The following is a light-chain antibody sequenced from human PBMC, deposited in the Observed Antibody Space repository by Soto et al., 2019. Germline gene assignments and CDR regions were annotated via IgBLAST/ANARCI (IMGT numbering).Light chain of an antibody. CDR1: QVISTS. CDR3: QQLFDSPIT. CDR2: AAS. Sequence: DIQLTQSLSFLSPSIGESVTITCRASQVISTSLAWYQVKLGKAPKLLIYAASTLESGVPSRFSATVSGTEFSLTITSLQPEDFATYYCQQLFDSPITFGQGTRLEIK. V-gene: IGKV1-9*01. J-gene: IGKJ5*01.